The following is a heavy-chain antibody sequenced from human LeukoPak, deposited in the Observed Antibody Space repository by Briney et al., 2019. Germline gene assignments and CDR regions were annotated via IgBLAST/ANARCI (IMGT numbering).Heavy chain of an antibody. Sequence: GGSLRLSCAASGFSFSSFWLYWVRKAPGKGLVWVSSINNHGNSTTYADSAKGRFTISRDNAKNTLYLQMSSLRVEDTAVYYCARVTDDSSGYWPDYWGQGTLVTVSS. D-gene: IGHD3-22*01. CDR3: ARVTDDSSGYWPDY. CDR2: INNHGNST. J-gene: IGHJ4*02. V-gene: IGHV3-74*01. CDR1: GFSFSSFW.